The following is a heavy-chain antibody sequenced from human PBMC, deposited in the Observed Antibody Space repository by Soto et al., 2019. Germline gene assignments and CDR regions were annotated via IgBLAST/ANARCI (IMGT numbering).Heavy chain of an antibody. CDR3: ARDLTIFGVVMDKNWFDP. Sequence: ASVKVSSKASGYTFTSYYMHWVRQAPGQGLEWMGIINPSGGSTSYAQKFQGRVTMTRDTSTSTVYMELSSLRSEDTAVYYCARDLTIFGVVMDKNWFDPWGQGTLVTVSS. D-gene: IGHD3-3*01. J-gene: IGHJ5*02. V-gene: IGHV1-46*01. CDR1: GYTFTSYY. CDR2: INPSGGST.